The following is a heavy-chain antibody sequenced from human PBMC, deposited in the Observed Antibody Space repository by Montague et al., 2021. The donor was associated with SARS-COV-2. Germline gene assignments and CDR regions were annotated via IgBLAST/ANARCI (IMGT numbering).Heavy chain of an antibody. D-gene: IGHD3-3*01. CDR3: ARWGEYYDSPYYYYAMDV. CDR1: GGSISPYY. V-gene: IGHV4-59*12. J-gene: IGHJ6*02. Sequence: SETLSLICTVSGGSISPYYWSWIRQSPGKGLECIGYTSYSGSTDYNPSLKSRVTTSIDTSKNQFSLKLSSVTAADTAVYYCARWGEYYDSPYYYYAMDVWGQGTTVTVSS. CDR2: TSYSGST.